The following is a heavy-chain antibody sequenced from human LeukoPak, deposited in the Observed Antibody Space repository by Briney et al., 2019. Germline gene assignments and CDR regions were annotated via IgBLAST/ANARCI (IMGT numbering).Heavy chain of an antibody. D-gene: IGHD2-2*01. CDR1: GFTFSSYS. V-gene: IGHV3-48*01. CDR2: ISSSSSTI. J-gene: IGHJ4*02. Sequence: PGGSLRLSCAASGFTFSSYSMNWVRQAPGKGLEWVSYISSSSSTIYYADSVKGRFTISRDNAKNSLYLQMNSLRAEDTAVYYCATEGTSCDYWGQGTLVTVSS. CDR3: ATEGTSCDY.